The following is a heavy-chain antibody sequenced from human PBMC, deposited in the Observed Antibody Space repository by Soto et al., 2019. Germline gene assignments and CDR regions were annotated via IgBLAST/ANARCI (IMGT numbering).Heavy chain of an antibody. CDR2: FYSSGSI. CDR1: GYSITAGGYY. V-gene: IGHV4-31*03. J-gene: IGHJ5*02. CDR3: ARMYSSGSGWFHP. Sequence: SETLSLTCFASGYSITAGGYYWSWIRHHPGKGLEWIGSFYSSGSIIYNPSLRSRVSISGDTSSNQFSTSLTSVTAADTARYYCARMYSSGSGWFHPWGQGTLVTVSS. D-gene: IGHD6-19*01.